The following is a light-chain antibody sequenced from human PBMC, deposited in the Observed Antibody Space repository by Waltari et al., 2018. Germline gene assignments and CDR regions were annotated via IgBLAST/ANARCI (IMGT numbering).Light chain of an antibody. CDR3: MQTLQSLNT. V-gene: IGKV2-28*01. Sequence: DIVMTQSPLSLPVTPGEPASIPCKSSQSLQHWNGNTFLNWYLQKPGQSPRLLIYLVSIRASGVPDRFSGSGSGTDFTLKISRVEAEDVGIYYCMQTLQSLNTFGQGTTLEIK. J-gene: IGKJ2*01. CDR2: LVS. CDR1: QSLQHWNGNTF.